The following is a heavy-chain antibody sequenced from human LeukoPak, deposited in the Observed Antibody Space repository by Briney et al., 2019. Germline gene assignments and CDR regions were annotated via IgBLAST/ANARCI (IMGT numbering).Heavy chain of an antibody. CDR1: GYTFTSYY. Sequence: ASVTVSCKASGYTFTSYYMHWVRQAPGQGLEWMGLINPSGGSTSYAQKFQDRVTMTRDTSTSTVYMELSSLRSEDTAVYYCAREGSIAAAGGGGIDYWGQGTLVTVSS. V-gene: IGHV1-46*01. CDR2: INPSGGST. D-gene: IGHD6-13*01. CDR3: AREGSIAAAGGGGIDY. J-gene: IGHJ4*02.